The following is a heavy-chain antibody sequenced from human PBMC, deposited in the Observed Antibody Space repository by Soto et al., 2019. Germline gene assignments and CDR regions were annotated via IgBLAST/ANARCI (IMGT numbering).Heavy chain of an antibody. D-gene: IGHD3-3*01. V-gene: IGHV1-69*13. CDR1: GGTFSSYA. J-gene: IGHJ6*02. Sequence: SVKVSCKASGGTFSSYAISWVRQAPGQGLEWMGGIIPIFDTANYAQKFQGRVTITADESTSTAYMELSSLRSEDTAVYYCARERLRFLEWGGMDVWGQGTTVTVSS. CDR3: ARERLRFLEWGGMDV. CDR2: IIPIFDTA.